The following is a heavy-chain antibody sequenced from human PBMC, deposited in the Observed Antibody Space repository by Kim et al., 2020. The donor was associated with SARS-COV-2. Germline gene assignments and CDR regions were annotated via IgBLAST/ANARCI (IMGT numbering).Heavy chain of an antibody. Sequence: GGSLRLSCAASGFTFSSYAMHWVRQAPGKGLEWVAVISYDGSNKYYADSVKGRFTISRDNSKNTLYLQMNSLRAEDTAVYYCARVDSSSSHDYWGQGTLVTVSS. CDR1: GFTFSSYA. CDR3: ARVDSSSSHDY. J-gene: IGHJ4*02. CDR2: ISYDGSNK. V-gene: IGHV3-30*04. D-gene: IGHD6-13*01.